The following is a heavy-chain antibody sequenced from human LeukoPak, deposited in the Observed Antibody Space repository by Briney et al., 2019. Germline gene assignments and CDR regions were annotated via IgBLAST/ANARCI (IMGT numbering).Heavy chain of an antibody. CDR3: ARGNYGVWAASYGWTPYY. J-gene: IGHJ4*02. CDR1: GFTFNTFN. CDR2: ITSGGDYI. D-gene: IGHD3-9*01. Sequence: GESLRLSCAPSGFTFNTFNMNWVRPPPGRSLEWFSSITSGGDYIYYAPSVKGRLTTCKDNAKNSLSLHLNSLRGEDTAVQCCARGNYGVWAASYGWTPYYWGQGTLVTVSS. V-gene: IGHV3-21*01.